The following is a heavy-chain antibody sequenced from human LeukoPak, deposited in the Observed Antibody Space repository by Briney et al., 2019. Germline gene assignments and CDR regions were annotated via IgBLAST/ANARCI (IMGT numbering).Heavy chain of an antibody. CDR1: GFTFSSYA. D-gene: IGHD6-6*01. CDR3: AKRSSSSYYYYYGMDV. CDR2: ISGSGGST. Sequence: GGSLRLSCAASGFTFSSYAMSWVRQAPGKGLEWVSAISGSGGSTYYADSVKGRFTISRGNSKNTLYLQMNSLRAEDTAVYYCAKRSSSSYYYYYGMDVWGQGTTVTVSS. V-gene: IGHV3-23*01. J-gene: IGHJ6*02.